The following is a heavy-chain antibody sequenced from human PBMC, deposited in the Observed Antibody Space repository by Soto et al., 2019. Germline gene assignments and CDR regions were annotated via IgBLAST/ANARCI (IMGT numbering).Heavy chain of an antibody. Sequence: QVQLVESGGGVVQPGRSLRLSCAASGFTFSSYDMHWVRQAPGKGLEWVAIISYDGSNKYYADSVKGRFTISRDNSKNTLYLQMNSLRAEDTALYYCAKDIGQWVAVAGRGPYWGQVTLVTVSS. CDR1: GFTFSSYD. CDR3: AKDIGQWVAVAGRGPY. D-gene: IGHD6-19*01. V-gene: IGHV3-30*18. CDR2: ISYDGSNK. J-gene: IGHJ4*02.